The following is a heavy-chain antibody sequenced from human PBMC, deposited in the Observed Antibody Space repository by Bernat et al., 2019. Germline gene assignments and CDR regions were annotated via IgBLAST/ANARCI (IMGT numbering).Heavy chain of an antibody. CDR3: AREELYGDYGY. J-gene: IGHJ4*02. D-gene: IGHD4-17*01. CDR1: GYTFTGYN. Sequence: QVQLVQSGAEVKKPGASVKVSCKASGYTFTGYNMHWVRKAPGQGLEWMGWINPNSGGTNYAQKFQGRVTMTRETSISTAYMEVSRLRSDDSAVYYCAREELYGDYGYWGQGTLVTVSS. CDR2: INPNSGGT. V-gene: IGHV1-2*02.